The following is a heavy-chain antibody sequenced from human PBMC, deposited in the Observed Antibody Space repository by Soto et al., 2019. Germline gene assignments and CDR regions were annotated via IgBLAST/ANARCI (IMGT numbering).Heavy chain of an antibody. Sequence: QVQLVQSGAEVKKPGSSVKVSCKASGGTFSSYAISWVRQAPGQGLEWMGGIIPIFGTANYAQQFQGSVMFTADDSTSSAYMELCSLRSEDPAVYYCAIDHGGAAAGPDAFDICGQGTMVTVSS. CDR3: AIDHGGAAAGPDAFDI. D-gene: IGHD6-13*01. CDR1: GGTFSSYA. J-gene: IGHJ3*02. CDR2: IIPIFGTA. V-gene: IGHV1-69*12.